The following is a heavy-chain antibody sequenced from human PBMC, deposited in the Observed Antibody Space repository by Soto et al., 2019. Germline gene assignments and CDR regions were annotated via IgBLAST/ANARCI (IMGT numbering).Heavy chain of an antibody. Sequence: QVQLQQWGAGPLRPLETLSLTCGVSGGSFSGYYWAWIRQSPGKGLEWIGEINDRGSINYNPSLKSRVCISVGTSKNHYSLNLRSVTAADTAVYYCARESHDILTGPPWVWYFDLWGRGTLVTVSS. V-gene: IGHV4-34*01. J-gene: IGHJ2*01. CDR3: ARESHDILTGPPWVWYFDL. CDR2: INDRGSI. CDR1: GGSFSGYY. D-gene: IGHD3-9*01.